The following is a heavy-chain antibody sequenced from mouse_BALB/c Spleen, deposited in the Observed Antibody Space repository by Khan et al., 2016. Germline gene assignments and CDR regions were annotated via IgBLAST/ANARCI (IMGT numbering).Heavy chain of an antibody. D-gene: IGHD2-1*01. CDR3: TRRSYFGNYDY. V-gene: IGHV9-3*02. J-gene: IGHJ2*01. Sequence: QIQLVQSGPELKKPGETVKISCKASGYTFTNYGMNWVKQAPGKGLKWMGWINTNTGEPTYTEEFKGRFAFSLETSATIAYLQINNLKNEDTATYFCTRRSYFGNYDYWGQGTTLTVAS. CDR1: GYTFTNYG. CDR2: INTNTGEP.